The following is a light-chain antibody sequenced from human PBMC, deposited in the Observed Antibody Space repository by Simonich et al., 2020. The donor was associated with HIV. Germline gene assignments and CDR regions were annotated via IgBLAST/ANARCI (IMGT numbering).Light chain of an antibody. CDR1: QSVSRN. CDR2: GAS. J-gene: IGKJ1*01. Sequence: EIVMTQSPATLSVSPGERATLSCRASQSVSRNLAWYQQKPGQAPRLLIYGASTRATGIPARFSGSWSGTEFTLTISSMQSEDFAIYYCQQYNKWPPWTFGQGTKVEIK. CDR3: QQYNKWPPWT. V-gene: IGKV3-15*01.